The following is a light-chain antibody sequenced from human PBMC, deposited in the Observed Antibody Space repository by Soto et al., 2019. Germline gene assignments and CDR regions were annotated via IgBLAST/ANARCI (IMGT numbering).Light chain of an antibody. CDR2: DVS. V-gene: IGLV2-14*03. CDR3: SSYTTSGTVL. J-gene: IGLJ2*01. CDR1: SSDVGGYNY. Sequence: QSALTQPASVSGSPGQSITISCTGTSSDVGGYNYVSWYQQHPGKAPKLMIYDVSNRPSGVSNRFSGSKSGNTASLTISGLQAEDEADYHCSSYTTSGTVLFGGGTKLTVL.